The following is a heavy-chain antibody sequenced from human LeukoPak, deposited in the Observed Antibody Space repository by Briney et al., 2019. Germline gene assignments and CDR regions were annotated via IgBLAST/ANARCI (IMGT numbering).Heavy chain of an antibody. Sequence: GGSLRLSCAASGFTFSRYTMTWVRQAPGKGLEWVSSITSISSYIYYADSVKGRFTISRDNAKNSLYLQLNSLRAEDTAVYYCAKEHSPYCSGDACYDYFDYWGQGTLATVSS. V-gene: IGHV3-21*01. CDR1: GFTFSRYT. CDR2: ITSISSYI. D-gene: IGHD2-15*01. CDR3: AKEHSPYCSGDACYDYFDY. J-gene: IGHJ4*02.